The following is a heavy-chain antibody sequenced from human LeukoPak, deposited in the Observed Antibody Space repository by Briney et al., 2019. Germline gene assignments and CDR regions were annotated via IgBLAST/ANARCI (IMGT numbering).Heavy chain of an antibody. J-gene: IGHJ2*01. CDR2: ISYDGSNK. V-gene: IGHV3-30*18. CDR1: GFTFSSYG. CDR3: AKEDRVTGYFDL. D-gene: IGHD2-21*02. Sequence: GGSLRLSCATSGFTFSSYGMHWVRQAPGKGLEWVAVISYDGSNKYYADSVKGRFTTSRDNSKNTLYLQMNSLRAEDTAVYYCAKEDRVTGYFDLWGRGTLVTVSS.